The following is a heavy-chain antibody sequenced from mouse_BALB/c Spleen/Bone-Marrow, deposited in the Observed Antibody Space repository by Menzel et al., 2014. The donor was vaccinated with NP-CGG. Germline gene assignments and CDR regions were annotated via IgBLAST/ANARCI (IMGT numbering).Heavy chain of an antibody. CDR2: IIFYNGAT. CDR3: ARLRGDYDGYAMDY. D-gene: IGHD2-4*01. J-gene: IGHJ4*01. CDR1: GYSFTGYY. Sequence: LVKTGASVMLSCKASGYSFTGYYMHWVKQIHGNSLEWIGYIIFYNGATSYNQKFKGKATFTVDTSSSTAYMQFNSLTSEDSAVYYCARLRGDYDGYAMDYWGQGTSVTVSS. V-gene: IGHV1S34*01.